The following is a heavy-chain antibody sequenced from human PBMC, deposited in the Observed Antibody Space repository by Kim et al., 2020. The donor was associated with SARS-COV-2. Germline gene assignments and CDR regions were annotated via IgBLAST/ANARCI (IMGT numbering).Heavy chain of an antibody. Sequence: GGSLRLSCTASGFTFGDYAMSWVRQAPGKGLEWVGFIRSKAYGGTTEYAASVKGRFTISRDDSKSIAYLQMNSLKTEDTAVYYCTRVGRVGGIAVAGYYYYGMDVWGQGTTVTVSS. J-gene: IGHJ6*02. CDR3: TRVGRVGGIAVAGYYYYGMDV. D-gene: IGHD6-19*01. V-gene: IGHV3-49*04. CDR2: IRSKAYGGTT. CDR1: GFTFGDYA.